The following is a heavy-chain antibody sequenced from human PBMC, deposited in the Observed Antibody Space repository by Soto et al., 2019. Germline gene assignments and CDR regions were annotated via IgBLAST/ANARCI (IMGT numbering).Heavy chain of an antibody. CDR2: LSSSSGTI. CDR1: GFTFSIYS. V-gene: IGHV3-48*02. D-gene: IGHD1-26*01. Sequence: EVQLVESGGALVQPGGSLRLSCAASGFTFSIYSMNWVRQAPGKXXXXXXYLSSSSGTIHYAESVKGRFTISRDNAKNLLFLQMSSLRDEDTAVYYCAREPRTAVGATGLFDYWGQGTLVTVSS. J-gene: IGHJ4*02. CDR3: AREPRTAVGATGLFDY.